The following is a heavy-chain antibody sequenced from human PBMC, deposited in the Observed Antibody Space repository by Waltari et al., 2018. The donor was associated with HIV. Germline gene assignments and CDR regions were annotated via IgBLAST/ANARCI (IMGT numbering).Heavy chain of an antibody. CDR3: AKLNTGSED. CDR1: GFSVSNYG. V-gene: IGHV3-23*01. D-gene: IGHD3-10*01. Sequence: EVQLLESGGGLVQPGGSLRLSCVASGFSVSNYGMSGVRQAPGRGLEWVSSIGGIGATIYYADSVKGRFTISRDNSRNILYLQMNSLRAEDTALYFCAKLNTGSEDWGQGTLVTVSS. J-gene: IGHJ4*02. CDR2: IGGIGATI.